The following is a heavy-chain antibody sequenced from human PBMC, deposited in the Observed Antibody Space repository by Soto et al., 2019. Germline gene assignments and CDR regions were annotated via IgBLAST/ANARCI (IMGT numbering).Heavy chain of an antibody. V-gene: IGHV3-30*18. CDR3: AKVGYYDSSGYYSSFDY. D-gene: IGHD3-22*01. J-gene: IGHJ4*02. CDR2: ISYDGSNK. CDR1: GFTFSSYG. Sequence: GGSLRLSCAASGFTFSSYGMHWVRQAPGKGLEWVAVISYDGSNKYYADSVKGRFTISRDNSKNTLYLQMNSLRAEDTAVYYCAKVGYYDSSGYYSSFDYWGQGTLVTVSS.